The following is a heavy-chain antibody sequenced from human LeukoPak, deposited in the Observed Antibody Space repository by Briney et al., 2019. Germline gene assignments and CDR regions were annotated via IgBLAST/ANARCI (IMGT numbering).Heavy chain of an antibody. CDR1: GGSISSYY. CDR3: ARVRYYGSGLSSYFDY. D-gene: IGHD3-10*01. J-gene: IGHJ4*02. Sequence: PSETLSLTCTVSGGSISSYYWSWIRQPPGKGLEWIGYIHYSGTTKYNPSLKSRVIISLDTSKKQFSLKLSSVTAADTAVYYCARVRYYGSGLSSYFDYWGQGTLVTVSS. CDR2: IHYSGTT. V-gene: IGHV4-59*01.